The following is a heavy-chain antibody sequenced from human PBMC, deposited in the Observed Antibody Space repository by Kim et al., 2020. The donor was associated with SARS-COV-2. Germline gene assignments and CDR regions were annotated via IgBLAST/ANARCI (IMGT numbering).Heavy chain of an antibody. CDR2: IHAGAPNA. Sequence: GESLKISCQASGYTFTNYWIGWVRQMPGRGLEWMGLIHAGAPNAGYNPSFQGQVTISADRSIDTAYLQWISLKASDTAIYYCAVAVHGDYYWNFDLRGRGTLVTVSS. CDR1: GYTFTNYW. J-gene: IGHJ2*01. D-gene: IGHD4-17*01. V-gene: IGHV5-51*01. CDR3: AVAVHGDYYWNFDL.